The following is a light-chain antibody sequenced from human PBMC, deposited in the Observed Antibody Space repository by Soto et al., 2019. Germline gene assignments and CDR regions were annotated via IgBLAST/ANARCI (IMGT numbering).Light chain of an antibody. CDR2: DVS. J-gene: IGLJ1*01. Sequence: QSVLTQPASVSGSPGQSITISCTGTSSYVGGYNYVSWYQQHPGKAPKFMIYDVSNRPSGVSNRFSGSKSGNTASLTISGLQAEYEADYYCSSYTTSNTRQIVFGTGTKVTVL. V-gene: IGLV2-14*01. CDR1: SSYVGGYNY. CDR3: SSYTTSNTRQIV.